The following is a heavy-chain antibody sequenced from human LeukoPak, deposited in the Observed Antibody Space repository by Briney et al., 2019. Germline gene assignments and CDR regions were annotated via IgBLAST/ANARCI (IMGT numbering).Heavy chain of an antibody. D-gene: IGHD3-22*01. CDR3: ASTYSSGYYERLDY. CDR2: IYTSGST. V-gene: IGHV4-61*02. Sequence: SETLSLTCTVPGGSISSGNYYWTCIRQPAGKGLECIGRIYTSGSTNYNPSLKSRLTISVDTSKNQFSLRLSSVTAADTAVYYCASTYSSGYYERLDYWGQGALVTVSS. J-gene: IGHJ4*02. CDR1: GGSISSGNYY.